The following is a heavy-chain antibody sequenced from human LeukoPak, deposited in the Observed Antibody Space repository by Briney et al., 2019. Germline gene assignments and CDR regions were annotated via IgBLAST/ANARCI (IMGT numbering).Heavy chain of an antibody. J-gene: IGHJ4*02. CDR3: AKGSAVAGYYFDS. CDR2: ISGIVVNT. Sequence: SAISGIVVNTSYADSVKGRFTISRENSNNTVYLQMNSLRAEDTAVYYCAKGSAVAGYYFDSWGQGTLVTVSS. V-gene: IGHV3-23*01. D-gene: IGHD6-19*01.